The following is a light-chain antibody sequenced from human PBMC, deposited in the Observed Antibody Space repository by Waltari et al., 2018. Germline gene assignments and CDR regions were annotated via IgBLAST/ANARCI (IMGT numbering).Light chain of an antibody. J-gene: IGLJ2*01. V-gene: IGLV2-23*01. Sequence: QAALTQPASVSGSAGQSVTISCAGPRGDLGTDNLVSWYQQHPGKAPKLIIYEDNKRPSGVSPRFSASKSGNTASLTISGLQAEDEADYHCCSYAGSFTLVFGGGTKVTIL. CDR2: EDN. CDR3: CSYAGSFTLV. CDR1: RGDLGTDNL.